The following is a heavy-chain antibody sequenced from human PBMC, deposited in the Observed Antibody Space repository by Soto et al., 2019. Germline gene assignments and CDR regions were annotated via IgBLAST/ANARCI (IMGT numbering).Heavy chain of an antibody. Sequence: QLQLQESGPGLVKPSETLSLTCTVSGGSISSSSYYWGWIRQPPGKGLEWIGSIYYSGSTYYNPSLKSRVTISVDTSKNQFSLKLSSVTAADTAVYYCARRGVVTAIRLYWYFDLWGRGTLVTVSS. CDR3: ARRGVVTAIRLYWYFDL. CDR1: GGSISSSSYY. D-gene: IGHD2-21*02. CDR2: IYYSGST. V-gene: IGHV4-39*01. J-gene: IGHJ2*01.